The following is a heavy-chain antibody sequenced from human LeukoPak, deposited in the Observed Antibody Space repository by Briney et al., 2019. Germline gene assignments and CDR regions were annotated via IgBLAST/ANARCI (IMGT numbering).Heavy chain of an antibody. D-gene: IGHD4-17*01. J-gene: IGHJ4*02. CDR3: AKAPTVTTDYYFDY. Sequence: GGSLRLSCAASGFTFSSYAMSWVRQAPGKGLGWVSAISGSGGSTYYADSVKGRFTISRDNSKNTLYLQMNSLRAEDTAVYYCAKAPTVTTDYYFDYWGQGTLVTVSS. CDR2: ISGSGGST. CDR1: GFTFSSYA. V-gene: IGHV3-23*01.